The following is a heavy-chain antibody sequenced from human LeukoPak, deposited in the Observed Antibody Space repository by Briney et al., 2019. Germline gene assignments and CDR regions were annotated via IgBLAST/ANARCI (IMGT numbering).Heavy chain of an antibody. CDR3: ARGLYGMGV. V-gene: IGHV3-33*08. CDR1: GFTFSSYA. Sequence: GGSLRLSCAASGFTFSSYAMSWVRQAPGKGLEWVAVIWYDGSNKYYADSVKGRFTISRDNSKNTLYLQMNSLRAEDTAVYYCARGLYGMGVWGQGTTVTVSS. J-gene: IGHJ6*02. CDR2: IWYDGSNK.